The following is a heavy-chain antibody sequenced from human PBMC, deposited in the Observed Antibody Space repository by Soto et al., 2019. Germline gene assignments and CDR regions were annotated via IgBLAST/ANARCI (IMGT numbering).Heavy chain of an antibody. V-gene: IGHV3-23*01. Sequence: GGSLRLSCAASGFTFSSYAMSWVRQAPGKGLEWVSAISGSGGSTYYADSVKGRFTISRDNSKNTLYLQMNSRRAEDTDVYYCAKGMGYSSGWHDFQHWGQGTLVTVSS. CDR3: AKGMGYSSGWHDFQH. D-gene: IGHD6-19*01. CDR2: ISGSGGST. J-gene: IGHJ1*01. CDR1: GFTFSSYA.